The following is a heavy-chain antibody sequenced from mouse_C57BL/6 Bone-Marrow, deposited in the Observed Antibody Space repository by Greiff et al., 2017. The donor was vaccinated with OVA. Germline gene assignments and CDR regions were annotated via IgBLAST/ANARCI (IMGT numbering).Heavy chain of an antibody. J-gene: IGHJ3*01. CDR2: IHPNSGST. Sequence: QVQLKQPGAELVKPGASVKLSCKASGYTFTSYWMHWVKQRPGQGLEWIGMIHPNSGSTNYNEKFKSKATLTVDKSSSTAYMQLSSLTSEDSAVYYCARGRLRRRKVFAYWGQGTLVTVSA. CDR3: ARGRLRRRKVFAY. V-gene: IGHV1-64*01. D-gene: IGHD2-4*01. CDR1: GYTFTSYW.